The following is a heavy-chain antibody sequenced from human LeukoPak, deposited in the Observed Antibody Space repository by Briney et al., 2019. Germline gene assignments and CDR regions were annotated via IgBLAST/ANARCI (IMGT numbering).Heavy chain of an antibody. Sequence: PGGSLRLSCAASGFAFDDYGMTWVRRVPGKGLEWVSRTNWNGDRTGYADSVKGRFTISRDNAKNSLYLEMNSLRAEDTALYYCMRVQIGALNAFDIWGQGTMVTVSS. CDR1: GFAFDDYG. J-gene: IGHJ3*02. CDR2: TNWNGDRT. CDR3: MRVQIGALNAFDI. D-gene: IGHD1-1*01. V-gene: IGHV3-20*04.